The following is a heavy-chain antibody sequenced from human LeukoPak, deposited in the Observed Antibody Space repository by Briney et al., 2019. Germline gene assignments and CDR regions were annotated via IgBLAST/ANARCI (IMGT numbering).Heavy chain of an antibody. CDR3: ARDLSSCFDY. D-gene: IGHD6-13*01. CDR1: GFTFSAYG. Sequence: GRPLRLSCAASGFTFSAYGMHWARQAPGKGLEWVALISYGGSNKYYADSVKGRLTISRDNSKNTLYLQMNSLRAEDTAVYYCARDLSSCFDYWGQGTLVTVSS. V-gene: IGHV3-33*05. CDR2: ISYGGSNK. J-gene: IGHJ4*02.